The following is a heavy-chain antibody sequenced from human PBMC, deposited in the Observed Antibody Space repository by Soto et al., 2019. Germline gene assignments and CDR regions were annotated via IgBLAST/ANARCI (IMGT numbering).Heavy chain of an antibody. CDR3: ARDPTYFYDSSGYYDY. CDR1: GFTFSSYA. J-gene: IGHJ4*02. Sequence: PGGSLRLSCAASGFTFSSYAMSWVRQAPGKGMEWVAAISGSGGSTYYADSVKGRFTISRDNAKNTLYLQMNSLRAEDTAVYYCARDPTYFYDSSGYYDYWGQGT. CDR2: ISGSGGST. V-gene: IGHV3-23*01. D-gene: IGHD3-22*01.